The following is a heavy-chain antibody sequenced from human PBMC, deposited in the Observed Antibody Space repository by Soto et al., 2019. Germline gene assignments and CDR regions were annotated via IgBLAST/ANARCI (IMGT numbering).Heavy chain of an antibody. CDR3: AKGVVPAAFFYY. CDR2: ISGSGGST. CDR1: GFTFSSYA. J-gene: IGHJ4*02. V-gene: IGHV3-23*01. D-gene: IGHD2-2*01. Sequence: EVQLLESGGGLVQPGGSLRLSCAASGFTFSSYAMSWVRQAPGKGLEWVSAISGSGGSTYYADSVKGRFTISRDNSKHPLYLQMNSLRAEDPAVYYCAKGVVPAAFFYYWGQGTLVTVSS.